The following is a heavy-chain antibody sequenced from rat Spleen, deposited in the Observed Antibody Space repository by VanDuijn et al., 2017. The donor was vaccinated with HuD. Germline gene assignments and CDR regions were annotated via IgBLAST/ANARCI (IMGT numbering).Heavy chain of an antibody. V-gene: IGHV5-29*01. Sequence: EVQLVESGGGLVQPGRSLKLSCAASGFTFNNYWMSWIRQAPGKGLEWVATISYDGSSTYYRDSVKGRFTISRDNAKSTLYLQMDSLRSEDTATYYCARLDYSSYIYHWGQGVMVTVSS. J-gene: IGHJ2*01. D-gene: IGHD1-2*01. CDR1: GFTFNNYW. CDR2: ISYDGSST. CDR3: ARLDYSSYIYH.